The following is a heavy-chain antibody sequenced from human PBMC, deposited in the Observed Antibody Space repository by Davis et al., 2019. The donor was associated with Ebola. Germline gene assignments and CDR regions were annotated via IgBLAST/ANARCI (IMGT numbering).Heavy chain of an antibody. J-gene: IGHJ4*02. CDR1: GYTFTGCY. CDR3: ARGLLWFGELLPHYYFDY. V-gene: IGHV1-2*04. CDR2: INPNSGGT. D-gene: IGHD3-10*01. Sequence: ASVKVSCKASGYTFTGCYMHWVRQATGQGLEWMGWINPNSGGTNYAQKFQGWVTMTRDTSISTAYMELSRLRSDDTAVYYCARGLLWFGELLPHYYFDYWGQGTLVTVSS.